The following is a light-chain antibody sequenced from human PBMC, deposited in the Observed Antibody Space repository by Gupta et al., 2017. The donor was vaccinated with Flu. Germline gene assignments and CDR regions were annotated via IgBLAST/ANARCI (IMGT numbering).Light chain of an antibody. Sequence: QSALTQPASVSGSPGPSITISCTGTSSDVGYYNYVSWYQQHPGKAPKLMIYEVTNRAAGVSNRFSGSKSGNAASLTISGLQAEDEAYYYCNSYTTSSTWVFGGGTKLTVL. J-gene: IGLJ3*02. CDR2: EVT. CDR3: NSYTTSSTWV. CDR1: SSDVGYYNY. V-gene: IGLV2-14*01.